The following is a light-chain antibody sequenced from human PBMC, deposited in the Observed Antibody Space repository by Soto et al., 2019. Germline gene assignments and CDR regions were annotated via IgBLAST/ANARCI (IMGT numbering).Light chain of an antibody. CDR2: DAS. CDR1: QSVSSCY. V-gene: IGKV3D-20*01. J-gene: IGKJ1*01. CDR3: QQYGSSPWT. Sequence: VFTHSLATLSLCPRERAKPSACGSQSVSSCYLAWYQQKPGLAPRLLIYDASSRATGIPDRFSGSGSGTDFTLTISRLEPEDFAVYYCQQYGSSPWTFGQGTKVDI.